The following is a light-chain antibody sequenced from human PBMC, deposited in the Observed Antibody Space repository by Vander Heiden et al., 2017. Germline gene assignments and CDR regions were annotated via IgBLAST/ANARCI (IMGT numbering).Light chain of an antibody. V-gene: IGKV3-20*01. CDR1: QSVSSSY. J-gene: IGKJ5*01. CDR3: QQNGSSPRIT. CDR2: GAS. Sequence: EIVLTQSPGTLSLSPGERATLSCRASQSVSSSYLAWYQQKPGQAPRLLIYGASSRATGIPDRFSGSGYGTDFTLTISRREPEDFAVYYCQQNGSSPRITFGQRTRLEIK.